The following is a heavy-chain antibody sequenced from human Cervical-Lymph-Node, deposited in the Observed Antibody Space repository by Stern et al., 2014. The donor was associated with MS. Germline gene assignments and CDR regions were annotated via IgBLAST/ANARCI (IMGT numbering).Heavy chain of an antibody. J-gene: IGHJ4*02. CDR2: ISRDGSKT. CDR1: GFTFSNYW. Sequence: VQLVESGGGLVQPGGSLRLSCAASGFTFSNYWMHWVRQAPGQGLEWVSRISRDGSKTTYADDVNGRFTISRDNAKETLYVQMNSLKAEDTAVYYCTRTTTEAEDFDYWGQGTLVTVSS. V-gene: IGHV3-74*02. D-gene: IGHD4-17*01. CDR3: TRTTTEAEDFDY.